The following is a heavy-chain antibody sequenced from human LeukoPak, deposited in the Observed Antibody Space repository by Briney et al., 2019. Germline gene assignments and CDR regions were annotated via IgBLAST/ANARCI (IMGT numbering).Heavy chain of an antibody. V-gene: IGHV3-20*04. Sequence: GGSLRLSCAASGFTFDDHGMSWVRQAPGKGLEWVSGINWNGGSTGYADSVKGRFTISRDNAKNSLYLQMNSLRAEDTALYYCARCSSTSCTNWFDPWGQGTLVTVSS. CDR3: ARCSSTSCTNWFDP. CDR2: INWNGGST. D-gene: IGHD2-2*01. CDR1: GFTFDDHG. J-gene: IGHJ5*02.